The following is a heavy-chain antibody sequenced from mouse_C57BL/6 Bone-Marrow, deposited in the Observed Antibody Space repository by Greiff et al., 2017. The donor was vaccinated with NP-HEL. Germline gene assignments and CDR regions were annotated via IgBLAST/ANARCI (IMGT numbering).Heavy chain of an antibody. D-gene: IGHD1-1*01. J-gene: IGHJ4*01. Sequence: EVKVVESGGGLVKPGGSLKLSCAASGFTFSDYGMHWVRQAPEKGLEWVAYISSGSSTIYYADTVKGRFTISRDNAKNTLFLQMTSLRSEDTAMYYCARRVRFYAMDYWGQGTSVTVSS. CDR2: ISSGSSTI. CDR1: GFTFSDYG. CDR3: ARRVRFYAMDY. V-gene: IGHV5-17*01.